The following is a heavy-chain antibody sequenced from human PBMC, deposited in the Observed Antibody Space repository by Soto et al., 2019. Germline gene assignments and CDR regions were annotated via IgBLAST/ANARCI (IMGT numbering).Heavy chain of an antibody. J-gene: IGHJ1*01. CDR1: GYSFTSYW. D-gene: IGHD2-21*02. CDR2: IYPGDSDT. V-gene: IGHV5-51*01. Sequence: GASLKISCKGSGYSFTSYWIGWVRQMPGKGLEWMGIIYPGDSDTRYSPSFQGQVTISADKSISTAYLQWTSQKASDTAMYYCARPAYCGGDCFFQHWGQGTLVTVSS. CDR3: ARPAYCGGDCFFQH.